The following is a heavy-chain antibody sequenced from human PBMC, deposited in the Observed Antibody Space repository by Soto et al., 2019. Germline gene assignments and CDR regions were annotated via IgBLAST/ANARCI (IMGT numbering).Heavy chain of an antibody. CDR1: GYTFTGYY. D-gene: IGHD6-13*01. CDR3: AREGGGYSSSWYGVAFDI. Sequence: ASVKVSCKASGYTFTGYYMHWVRQAPGQGLEWMGWINPNSGGTNYAQKFQGWVTMTRDTSISTAYMELSRLRSDDMAVYYCAREGGGYSSSWYGVAFDIWGQGTMVNVSS. J-gene: IGHJ3*02. CDR2: INPNSGGT. V-gene: IGHV1-2*04.